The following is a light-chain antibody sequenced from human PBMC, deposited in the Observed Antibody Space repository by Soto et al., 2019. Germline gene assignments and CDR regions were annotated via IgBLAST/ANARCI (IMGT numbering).Light chain of an antibody. Sequence: EIVMTQSPATLSVSPGERVTLSCRASQSVSSNLAWYQQKPGQAPRLLIYGASIRATGIPARFSGSGSGTGFTLTITSLQSEDFAAYYCQQYNNWPSYTFGQGTKVDIK. CDR1: QSVSSN. CDR2: GAS. CDR3: QQYNNWPSYT. J-gene: IGKJ2*01. V-gene: IGKV3D-15*01.